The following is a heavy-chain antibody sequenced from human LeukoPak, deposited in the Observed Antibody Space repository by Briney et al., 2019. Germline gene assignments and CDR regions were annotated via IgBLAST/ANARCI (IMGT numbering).Heavy chain of an antibody. CDR3: ARGGGDCSGTSCYFEDY. D-gene: IGHD2-15*01. V-gene: IGHV4-59*01. CDR1: GGSINFYY. CDR2: ISYGGAT. J-gene: IGHJ4*02. Sequence: SETLSLTCTVSGGSINFYYWSWIRQPPGKGLERIGYISYGGATKYTTSLKSRVAISVDTSKTQFSLKLRSVTAADTAVYYCARGGGDCSGTSCYFEDYWGQGNLVTVS.